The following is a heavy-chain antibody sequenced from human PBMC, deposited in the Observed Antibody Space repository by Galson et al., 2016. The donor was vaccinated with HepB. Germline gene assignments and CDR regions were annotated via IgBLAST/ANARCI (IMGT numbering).Heavy chain of an antibody. CDR1: GFTFRNYA. D-gene: IGHD6-19*01. CDR3: AKVGTGWYYFDY. V-gene: IGHV3-23*01. J-gene: IGHJ4*02. CDR2: ISGRDRIT. Sequence: SLRLSCAASGFTFRNYAMSWVRQAPGKGLGWVSAISGRDRITYYADSVKGRFTISRDDSRNTLYLQINSLRVEDTAVYYCAKVGTGWYYFDYWGQGTLVTVSS.